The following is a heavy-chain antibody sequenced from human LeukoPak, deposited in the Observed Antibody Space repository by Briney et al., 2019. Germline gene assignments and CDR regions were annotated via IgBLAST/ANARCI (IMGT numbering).Heavy chain of an antibody. CDR1: GYTFTSYA. CDR2: IIPIFGTA. J-gene: IGHJ6*02. Sequence: GASVKVSCKGSGYTFTSYAMNWVRQAPGQGLEWMGGIIPIFGTANYAQKFQGRVTITADESTSTAYMELSSLRSEDTAVYYCASIDPSVYSYGFWIKYYGMDVWGQGTTVTVSS. D-gene: IGHD5-18*01. CDR3: ASIDPSVYSYGFWIKYYGMDV. V-gene: IGHV1-69*13.